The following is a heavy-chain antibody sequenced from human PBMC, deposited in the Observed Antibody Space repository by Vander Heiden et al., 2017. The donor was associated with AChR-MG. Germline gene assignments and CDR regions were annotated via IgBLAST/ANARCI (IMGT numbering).Heavy chain of an antibody. CDR2: VYYKGNT. Sequence: QVQLQESGPRLVKPSETLSLTCTVSGGSISPYCWSWIRQPPGKGLEWIGYVYYKGNTYYNPSLKSRVTISVDTSKNQFSLNLYSVTAADTAVYYCARDQKRVLDVCGKVTTVTVSS. CDR3: ARDQKRVLDV. V-gene: IGHV4-59*01. J-gene: IGHJ6*04. CDR1: GGSISPYC. D-gene: IGHD3-3*01.